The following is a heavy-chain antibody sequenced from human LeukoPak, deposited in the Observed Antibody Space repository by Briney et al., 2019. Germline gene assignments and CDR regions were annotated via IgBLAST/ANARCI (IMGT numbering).Heavy chain of an antibody. CDR3: ARDFGVVNDIGGGFDY. J-gene: IGHJ4*02. CDR1: GFTFSTYS. D-gene: IGHD3-3*01. V-gene: IGHV3-48*01. CDR2: ISSSTSTI. Sequence: PGGSLRLSCAASGFTFSTYSMNWVRQAPGKGLEWVSYISSSTSTIYYADSVKGRFTISRDNAKNSLYLQMNSLRAEDTAVYYCARDFGVVNDIGGGFDYWGQGTLVTVSS.